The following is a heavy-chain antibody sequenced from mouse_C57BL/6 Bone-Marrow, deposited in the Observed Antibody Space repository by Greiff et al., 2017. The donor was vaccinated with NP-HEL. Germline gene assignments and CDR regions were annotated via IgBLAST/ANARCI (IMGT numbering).Heavy chain of an antibody. D-gene: IGHD2-10*01. Sequence: VQLVESGAELVRPGASVKLSCKASGYTFNDYYINWVKQRPGQGLEWIARIYPGSGNTYYNEKFKGKATLTAEKSSSTAYMQLSSLTSEDSAVYFCARALLHYFDYWGQGTTLTVSS. CDR2: IYPGSGNT. CDR1: GYTFNDYY. V-gene: IGHV1-76*01. CDR3: ARALLHYFDY. J-gene: IGHJ2*01.